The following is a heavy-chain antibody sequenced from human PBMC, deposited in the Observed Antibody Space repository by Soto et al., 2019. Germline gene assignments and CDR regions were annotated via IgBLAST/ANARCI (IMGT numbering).Heavy chain of an antibody. CDR2: INQDGSEK. D-gene: IGHD3-9*01. CDR1: GFIFSSYW. J-gene: IGHJ4*02. V-gene: IGHV3-7*01. Sequence: GGSLRLSCAASGFIFSSYWMSWVRQAPGKGLEWVANINQDGSEKYYVDSVKGRFIISRDNAENSLYLQMNSLRAEDTTIYYCARDGVETGLYLDTWGQGTLVTVSS. CDR3: ARDGVETGLYLDT.